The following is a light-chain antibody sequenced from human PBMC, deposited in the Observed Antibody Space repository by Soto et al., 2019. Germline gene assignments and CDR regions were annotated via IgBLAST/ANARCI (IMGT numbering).Light chain of an antibody. CDR2: AGS. CDR3: MQAVQTPRT. J-gene: IGKJ2*01. CDR1: QSLLHSNGYNY. Sequence: DIVMTQSPLSLSVTPGEPASISCRSSQSLLHSNGYNYLDWYLQKPGQSPQLLIYAGSNRASGVPDRFSGSGSATDFTLNISRVEAEDVGTYSCMQAVQTPRTFGPGTKLEIK. V-gene: IGKV2-28*01.